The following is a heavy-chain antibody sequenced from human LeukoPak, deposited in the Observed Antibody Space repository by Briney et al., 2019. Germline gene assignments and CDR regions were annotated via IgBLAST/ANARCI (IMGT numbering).Heavy chain of an antibody. J-gene: IGHJ6*03. Sequence: GGSLRLSCEASGFIFIHFWMSWVRQAPGKGLEWVASIRRDGSERYYVDSVKGRFNIYRDNAKNSLYLQVNSLRVEDTAIYYCARQNLYYDFWSGYSRDYYYMDVWGKGTTVTVSS. D-gene: IGHD3-3*01. V-gene: IGHV3-7*01. CDR3: ARQNLYYDFWSGYSRDYYYMDV. CDR1: GFIFIHFW. CDR2: IRRDGSER.